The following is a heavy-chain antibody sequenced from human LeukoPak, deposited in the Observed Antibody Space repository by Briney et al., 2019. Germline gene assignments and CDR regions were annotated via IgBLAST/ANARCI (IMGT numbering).Heavy chain of an antibody. CDR2: ISSSGSTI. CDR3: ASDIYCGGDCYAPGTYAPRYAFDI. J-gene: IGHJ3*02. D-gene: IGHD2-21*02. V-gene: IGHV3-48*04. Sequence: GGSLRLSCAASGFTFSSYGMSWVRQAPGKGLEWVSYISSSGSTIYYADSVKGRFTISRDNAKNSLYLQMNSLRAEDTAVYYCASDIYCGGDCYAPGTYAPRYAFDIWGQGTMVTVSS. CDR1: GFTFSSYG.